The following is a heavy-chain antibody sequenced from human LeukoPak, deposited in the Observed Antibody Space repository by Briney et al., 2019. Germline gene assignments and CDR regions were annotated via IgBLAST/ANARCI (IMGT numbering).Heavy chain of an antibody. J-gene: IGHJ4*02. D-gene: IGHD3-10*01. V-gene: IGHV4-39*07. Sequence: SETLSLTCTVSGGSISSSSYYWGWIRQSPGKGLEWIGSIYYSGSTYYNPSLKSRVTISVDTSKNQFSLKLSSVTAADTAVYYCASRRFGELLLDYWGQGTLVTVSS. CDR3: ASRRFGELLLDY. CDR2: IYYSGST. CDR1: GGSISSSSYY.